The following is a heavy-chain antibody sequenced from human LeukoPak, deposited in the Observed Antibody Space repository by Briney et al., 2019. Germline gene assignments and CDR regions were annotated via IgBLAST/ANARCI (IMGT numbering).Heavy chain of an antibody. J-gene: IGHJ4*02. CDR1: GGSISSYY. CDR3: ARDKRMNGYFDY. CDR2: IYYSGST. D-gene: IGHD2-8*01. Sequence: PSETLSLTCTVSGGSISSYYWSWLRQPPGKGLEWIGYIYYSGSTNYNPSLKSRVTISVDTSKNQFSLKLSSVTAADTAVYYCARDKRMNGYFDYWGQGTLVTVSS. V-gene: IGHV4-59*01.